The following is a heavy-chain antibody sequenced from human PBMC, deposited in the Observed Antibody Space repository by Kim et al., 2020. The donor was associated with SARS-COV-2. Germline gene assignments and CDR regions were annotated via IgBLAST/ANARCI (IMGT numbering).Heavy chain of an antibody. CDR2: IYYSGST. CDR1: GGSISSYY. V-gene: IGHV4-59*01. CDR3: ARDAKGGYGSGTYYLPHYYYYGMDV. Sequence: SETLSLTCTVSGGSISSYYWSWIRQPPGKGLEWIGYIYYSGSTKYNPSLKSRVTISVDTSKNQFSLKLSSVTAADTAVYYCARDAKGGYGSGTYYLPHYYYYGMDVWGQGTTVTVSS. D-gene: IGHD3-10*01. J-gene: IGHJ6*02.